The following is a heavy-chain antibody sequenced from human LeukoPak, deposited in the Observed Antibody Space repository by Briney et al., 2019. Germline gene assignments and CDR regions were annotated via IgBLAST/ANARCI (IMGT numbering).Heavy chain of an antibody. Sequence: PSETLSLTCAVYGGSFNGYYWSWIRQPPGKGLEWIGEINHSGSTNYSPSLRSRVTLSVDTSKSQFSLRLSSVTAADTAVYYCASGAYSYYYMDVWGKGTTVTISS. V-gene: IGHV4-34*01. J-gene: IGHJ6*03. CDR1: GGSFNGYY. D-gene: IGHD4-11*01. CDR3: ASGAYSYYYMDV. CDR2: INHSGST.